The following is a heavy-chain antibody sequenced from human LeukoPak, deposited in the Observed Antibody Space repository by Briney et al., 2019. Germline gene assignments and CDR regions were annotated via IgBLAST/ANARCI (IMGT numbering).Heavy chain of an antibody. CDR2: IIPILGIA. Sequence: GASVKVSCKASGGTFSSYAISWVRQAPGQGLEWMGRIIPILGIANYAQKFQGRVTTTADKSTSTAYMELSSLRSEDTAVYYCARFRRIGSWYQPCDYWGQGTLVTVSS. CDR3: ARFRRIGSWYQPCDY. CDR1: GGTFSSYA. J-gene: IGHJ4*02. D-gene: IGHD6-13*01. V-gene: IGHV1-69*04.